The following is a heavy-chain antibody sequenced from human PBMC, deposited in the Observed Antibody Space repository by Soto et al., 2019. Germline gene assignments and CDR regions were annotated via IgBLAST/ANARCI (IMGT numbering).Heavy chain of an antibody. J-gene: IGHJ4*02. CDR2: MYWDDDK. CDR3: AHRVLRTVFGLVTTTAIYFDF. Sequence: QITLNESGPTQVKPRQTLTLTCTFSGFSLTTSGVGVGWIRQSPGKAPEGLALMYWDDDKRYRPSLKSRLTIPKDASKNRVDLTMAALDPADTATYYCAHRVLRTVFGLVTTTAIYFDFWGQGTPVAVSS. V-gene: IGHV2-5*02. CDR1: GFSLTTSGVG. D-gene: IGHD3-3*01.